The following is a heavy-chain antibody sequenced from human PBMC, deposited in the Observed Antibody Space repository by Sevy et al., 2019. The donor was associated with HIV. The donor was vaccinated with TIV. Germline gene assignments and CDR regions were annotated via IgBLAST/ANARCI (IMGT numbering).Heavy chain of an antibody. V-gene: IGHV3-7*01. CDR3: TRDLPPSATTVAHFDY. J-gene: IGHJ4*02. Sequence: GGSLRLSCAASGFIYSNYWMSWVRQAPGKGPEWVANINQDGTETDYVDSVKGRFTISRDNAKNTVYLQMNSLRAEDTGVYYCTRDLPPSATTVAHFDYWGQGTLVTVSS. CDR1: GFIYSNYW. D-gene: IGHD4-17*01. CDR2: INQDGTET.